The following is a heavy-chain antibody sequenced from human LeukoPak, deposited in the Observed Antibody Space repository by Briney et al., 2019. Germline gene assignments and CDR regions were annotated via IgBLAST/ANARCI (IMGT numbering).Heavy chain of an antibody. CDR1: GGSISSYY. CDR3: ARDSVLYYYYYGMDV. V-gene: IGHV4-4*07. CDR2: IYTSGST. Sequence: PSETLSLTCTASGGSISSYYWSWIRQPAGKGLEWIGRIYTSGSTNYNPSLKSRVTMSVDTSKNQFSLKLSSVTAADTAVYYCARDSVLYYYYYGMDVWGQGTTVTVSS. D-gene: IGHD4/OR15-4a*01. J-gene: IGHJ6*02.